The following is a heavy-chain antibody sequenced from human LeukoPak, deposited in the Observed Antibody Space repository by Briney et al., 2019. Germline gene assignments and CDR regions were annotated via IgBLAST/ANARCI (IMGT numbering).Heavy chain of an antibody. CDR2: ISGSGGST. Sequence: GGSLRLSCAASGFTFSSYAMSWVRQAPGKGLEWVSAISGSGGSTYYADSVKGRFTISRENYKNTLYLQMSSLRAEDTAVYCCARDLSGVTGYTYGRGIDYWGQGTLVTVSS. CDR3: ARDLSGVTGYTYGRGIDY. CDR1: GFTFSSYA. J-gene: IGHJ4*02. D-gene: IGHD5-18*01. V-gene: IGHV3-23*01.